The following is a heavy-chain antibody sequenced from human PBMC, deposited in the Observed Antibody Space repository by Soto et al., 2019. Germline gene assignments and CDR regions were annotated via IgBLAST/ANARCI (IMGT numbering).Heavy chain of an antibody. CDR1: GYTFTSYA. D-gene: IGHD2-21*02. J-gene: IGHJ4*02. Sequence: QVQLVQSGAEAKKPGASVKVSCKASGYTFTSYAMHWVRQAPGQRLEWMGWINAGNGNTKYSQKFQRRVTITRDTAASTAYMDLSSLRSEDTAVYYCARAWVVVTAPDYWGQGTLVTVSS. CDR3: ARAWVVVTAPDY. V-gene: IGHV1-3*01. CDR2: INAGNGNT.